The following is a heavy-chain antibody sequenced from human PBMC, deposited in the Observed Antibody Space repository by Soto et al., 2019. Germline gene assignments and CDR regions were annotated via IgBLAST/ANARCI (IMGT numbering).Heavy chain of an antibody. CDR2: IHYSGST. D-gene: IGHD2-2*01. CDR1: GGSISSYY. Sequence: SETLSLTCTVSGGSISSYYWSWIRQPPGKGLEWIGNIHYSGSTNYNPSLKSRVTISVDTSKNQFSLRLTSVTAADTAVYYCARSVVLVPAARSPSSHYYYYGMDVWGQGTTVTVSS. CDR3: ARSVVLVPAARSPSSHYYYYGMDV. J-gene: IGHJ6*02. V-gene: IGHV4-59*01.